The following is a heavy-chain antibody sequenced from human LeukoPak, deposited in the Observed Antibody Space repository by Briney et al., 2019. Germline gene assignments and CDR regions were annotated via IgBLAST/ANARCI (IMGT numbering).Heavy chain of an antibody. CDR2: INPSGST. J-gene: IGHJ6*03. V-gene: IGHV4-34*01. D-gene: IGHD3-22*01. Sequence: SETLSLTCTVYGGTFSGYYWTWIHQSPGKGLEWIGEINPSGSTYYNPSLKSRLTISRDTSKNQFSLRLSSVTAADTAVYYCARGRQEISMILVVMTGVSYYLDVWGKGTTVTVS. CDR3: ARGRQEISMILVVMTGVSYYLDV. CDR1: GGTFSGYY.